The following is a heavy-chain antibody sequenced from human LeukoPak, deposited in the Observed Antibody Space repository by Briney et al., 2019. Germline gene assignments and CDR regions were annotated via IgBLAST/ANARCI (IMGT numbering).Heavy chain of an antibody. CDR3: AKDGQSFNSMYDYFDS. CDR2: IGGGDT. CDR1: GFFFRNFA. Sequence: PGGSLRLSCSASGFFFRNFAISWVRQAPGKGLEWVSAIGGGDTHYADSVKGRFTISRDDSRSTVDLQMSSLRAEDTAVYYCAKDGQSFNSMYDYFDSWGQGALVTVSS. J-gene: IGHJ4*02. V-gene: IGHV3-23*01. D-gene: IGHD2-8*01.